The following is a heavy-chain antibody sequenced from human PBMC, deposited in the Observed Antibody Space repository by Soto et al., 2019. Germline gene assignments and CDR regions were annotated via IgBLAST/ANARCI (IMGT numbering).Heavy chain of an antibody. CDR3: ASERRGSYLYYYYYGMDV. V-gene: IGHV4-4*02. CDR1: GGSISSSNW. D-gene: IGHD1-26*01. CDR2: IYHSGST. J-gene: IGHJ6*02. Sequence: PSETLSLTCAVSGGSISSSNWWSWVRQPPGKGLEWIGEIYHSGSTNYNPSLKSRVTISVDKSKNQFSLKLSSVTAADTAVYYCASERRGSYLYYYYYGMDVWGQGTTVTVSS.